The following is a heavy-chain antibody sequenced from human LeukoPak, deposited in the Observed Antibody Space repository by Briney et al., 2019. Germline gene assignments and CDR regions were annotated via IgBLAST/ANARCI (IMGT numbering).Heavy chain of an antibody. J-gene: IGHJ3*02. V-gene: IGHV3-30*04. CDR3: ASPFKQQLIYTDAFDI. CDR1: GFTFSSYA. D-gene: IGHD6-13*01. Sequence: PGGSLRLSCAASGFTFSSYAMHWVRQAPGKGLEGVAVISYDGSNKYYADSVKGRFTTSRDNSKNTLYLQMSSLRAEDTAVYYCASPFKQQLIYTDAFDIWGQGTMVTVSS. CDR2: ISYDGSNK.